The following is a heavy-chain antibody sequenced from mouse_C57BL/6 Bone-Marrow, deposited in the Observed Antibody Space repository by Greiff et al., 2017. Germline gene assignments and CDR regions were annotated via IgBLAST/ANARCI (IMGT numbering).Heavy chain of an antibody. D-gene: IGHD2-3*01. CDR3: ARGEANLYDGYLAWFAY. J-gene: IGHJ3*01. CDR1: GYTFTDYY. Sequence: EVQLQQSGPELVKPGASVKISCKASGYTFTDYYMNWVKQSHGKSLEWIGDINPNNGGTSYNQKFKGKATLTVDKSSSTAYMELRSLTSEDSAVYYCARGEANLYDGYLAWFAYWGQGTLVTVSA. V-gene: IGHV1-26*01. CDR2: INPNNGGT.